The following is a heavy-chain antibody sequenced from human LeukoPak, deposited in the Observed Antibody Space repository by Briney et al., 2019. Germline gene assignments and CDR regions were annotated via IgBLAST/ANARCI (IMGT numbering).Heavy chain of an antibody. Sequence: GGSLRLSCAASGFTFSSYAMSWVRQAPGKGLEWVSAISGSGATTYYAGSVKGRFTISRDNSKNTLYLQMDSLRGDDTAVYYCAKNGKYQLLGSWCDSWGQGTLVTVSS. CDR3: AKNGKYQLLGSWCDS. D-gene: IGHD2-2*01. J-gene: IGHJ5*01. V-gene: IGHV3-23*01. CDR1: GFTFSSYA. CDR2: ISGSGATT.